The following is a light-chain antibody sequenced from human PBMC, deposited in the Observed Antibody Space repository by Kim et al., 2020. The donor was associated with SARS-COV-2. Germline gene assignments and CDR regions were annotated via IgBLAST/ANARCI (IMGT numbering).Light chain of an antibody. V-gene: IGLV2-23*02. CDR1: SSDVGSYNL. CDR2: EVS. CDR3: CSYAGTPV. J-gene: IGLJ2*01. Sequence: SPGQSITISCTGTSSDVGSYNLVSWYQQHPGKAPKLMIYEVSKRPSGVSNRFSGSKSGNTASLTISGLQAEDEADYYCCSYAGTPVFGGGTQLTVL.